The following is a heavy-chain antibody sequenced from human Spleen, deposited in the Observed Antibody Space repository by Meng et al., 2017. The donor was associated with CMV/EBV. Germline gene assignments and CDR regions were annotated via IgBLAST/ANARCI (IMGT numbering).Heavy chain of an antibody. CDR2: IIPMLRIA. J-gene: IGHJ5*02. Sequence: SCTASADTFRSYTITWVRQAPGQGLEWMGRIIPMLRIANYAQKFQGRITITANTSTSTVYMELSSLRSDDTAVYYCAALPNSWFDPWGQGTLVTVSS. CDR1: ADTFRSYT. CDR3: AALPNSWFDP. V-gene: IGHV1-69*02.